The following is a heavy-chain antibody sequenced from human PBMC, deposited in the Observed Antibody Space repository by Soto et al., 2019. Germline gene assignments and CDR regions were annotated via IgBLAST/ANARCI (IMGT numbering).Heavy chain of an antibody. CDR1: GESISSYY. Sequence: PSATLFLTCTVSGESISSYYWSWIRQPPGKGLEWIGYIYYSGSTNYNPSLKSRVTISVDTSKNQFSLKLSSVTAADTAVYYCARRGGYAYWWFDPWCQGTLVTVSS. CDR3: ARRGGYAYWWFDP. V-gene: IGHV4-59*08. J-gene: IGHJ5*02. D-gene: IGHD5-12*01. CDR2: IYYSGST.